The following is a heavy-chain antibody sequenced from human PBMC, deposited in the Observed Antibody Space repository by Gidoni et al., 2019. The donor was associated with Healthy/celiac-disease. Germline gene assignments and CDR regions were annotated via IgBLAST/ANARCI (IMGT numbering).Heavy chain of an antibody. CDR3: ARSPKPDYYGSGSYYDY. V-gene: IGHV3-53*02. D-gene: IGHD3-10*01. CDR2: IYSGGST. CDR1: GFTVSSNY. J-gene: IGHJ4*02. Sequence: EVQLVETGGGLIQPGGSLRLSCAASGFTVSSNYMSWVRQAPGKGLEWVSVIYSGGSTYYADYVKGRFTIPRDNSKNTLYLQMNSLRAEDTAVYYCARSPKPDYYGSGSYYDYWGQGTLVTVSS.